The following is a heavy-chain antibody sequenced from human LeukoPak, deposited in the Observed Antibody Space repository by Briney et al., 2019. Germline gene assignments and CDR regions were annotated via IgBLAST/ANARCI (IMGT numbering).Heavy chain of an antibody. V-gene: IGHV3-7*01. CDR2: IKQDGSEK. CDR1: GFTFSSYW. J-gene: IGHJ4*02. Sequence: RSGGSLRLSCAASGFTFSSYWMSWVRQAPGKGLEWVANIKQDGSEKYYVDSVKGRFTISRDNAKNSLYLQMNSLRAEDTAVYYCGGSGYVWGSYRYTPPDYWGQGTLVTVSS. CDR3: GGSGYVWGSYRYTPPDY. D-gene: IGHD3-16*02.